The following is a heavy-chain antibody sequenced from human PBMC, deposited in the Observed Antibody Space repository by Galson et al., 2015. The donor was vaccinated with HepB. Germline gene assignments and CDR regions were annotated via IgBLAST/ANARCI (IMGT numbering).Heavy chain of an antibody. Sequence: QSGAEVKKPGGSLKISCKASGYSFTTHWIGWVRQMPGKGLEWMGIIFPGDSDTRYSPSFQGQVTMSVDKSISTAYLQWSSLKAADTAMYYCARLGGGMTTSLYHYYYMDVWGQGTTVTVSS. D-gene: IGHD4-11*01. CDR3: ARLGGGMTTSLYHYYYMDV. CDR1: GYSFTTHW. V-gene: IGHV5-51*03. J-gene: IGHJ6*03. CDR2: IFPGDSDT.